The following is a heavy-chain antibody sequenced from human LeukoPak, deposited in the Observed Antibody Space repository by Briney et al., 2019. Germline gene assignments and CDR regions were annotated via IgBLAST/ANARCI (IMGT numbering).Heavy chain of an antibody. V-gene: IGHV3-9*01. D-gene: IGHD4-11*01. CDR2: ISFNSVIM. CDR3: ARASNHYYYMDV. J-gene: IGHJ6*03. CDR1: GFTFDDYA. Sequence: GGSLRLSCVASGFTFDDYAMHWVRQGPGKGLEWISSISFNSVIMNYADSVKGRFTISRDNAKNSLYLQMNSLRAEDTAVYYCARASNHYYYMDVWGKGTTVTVSS.